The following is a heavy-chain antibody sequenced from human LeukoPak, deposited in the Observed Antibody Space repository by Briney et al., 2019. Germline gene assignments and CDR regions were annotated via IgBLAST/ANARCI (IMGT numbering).Heavy chain of an antibody. V-gene: IGHV3-23*01. CDR2: CSHDGGGT. CDR1: GFTFSTFP. D-gene: IGHD4-17*01. J-gene: IGHJ3*02. CDR3: AKDIKGGTTKNTDAFDI. Sequence: GGSLRLSCIASGFTFSTFPMSWVRQAPGKGLEWVSGCSHDGGGTYYADSVKGRFTISRDNSKNTLYLQMNSLRAEDTAVYYCAKDIKGGTTKNTDAFDIWGQGTMVTVSS.